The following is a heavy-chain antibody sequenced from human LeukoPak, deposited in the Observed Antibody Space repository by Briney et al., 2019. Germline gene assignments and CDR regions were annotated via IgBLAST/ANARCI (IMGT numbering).Heavy chain of an antibody. CDR1: GFTFSSYT. CDR3: ARGRRFADPTSNPFDF. CDR2: VSGSSSYI. J-gene: IGHJ4*02. D-gene: IGHD2-15*01. Sequence: PGGSLRLSCAASGFTFSSYTMNWVRQAPGKGLEWVSSVSGSSSYIYYTGSVKGRFTVSRDNAKNSLYLQMSSLRAEDTAVYYCARGRRFADPTSNPFDFWGQGTLVTVSS. V-gene: IGHV3-21*01.